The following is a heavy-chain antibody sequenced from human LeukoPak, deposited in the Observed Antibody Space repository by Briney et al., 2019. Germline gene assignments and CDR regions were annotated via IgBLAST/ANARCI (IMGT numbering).Heavy chain of an antibody. CDR1: GGSISSSSYY. J-gene: IGHJ3*02. CDR2: IYYSGST. V-gene: IGHV4-39*01. Sequence: NPSETLSLTCTVSGGSISSSSYYWGWIRRPPGKGLEWIGSIYYSGSTYYNPSLKSRVTISVDTSKNQFSLKLSSVTAADTAAYYCASKWELLSDAFDIWGQGTMVTVSS. D-gene: IGHD1-26*01. CDR3: ASKWELLSDAFDI.